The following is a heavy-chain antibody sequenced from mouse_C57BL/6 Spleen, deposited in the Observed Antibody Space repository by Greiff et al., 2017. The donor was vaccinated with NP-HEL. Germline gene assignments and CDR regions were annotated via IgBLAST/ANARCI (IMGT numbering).Heavy chain of an antibody. J-gene: IGHJ4*01. CDR3: ARGRCWETIRELGQDYAMDY. Sequence: EVQLQQSGPELVKPGASVKISCKASGYTFTDYYMNWVKQSHGKSLEWIGDINPNNGGTSYNQKFKGKATLTVDKSSSTAYMELRSLTSEDSAVYYCARGRCWETIRELGQDYAMDYWGQGTSVTVSS. D-gene: IGHD4-1*01. CDR2: INPNNGGT. CDR1: GYTFTDYY. V-gene: IGHV1-26*01.